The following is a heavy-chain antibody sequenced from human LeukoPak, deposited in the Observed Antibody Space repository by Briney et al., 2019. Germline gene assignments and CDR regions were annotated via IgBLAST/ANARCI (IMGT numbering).Heavy chain of an antibody. J-gene: IGHJ4*02. D-gene: IGHD3-22*01. CDR1: GGSISSYY. CDR3: ASNYYDSSGYRY. V-gene: IGHV4-59*01. CDR2: IYYSGST. Sequence: SETLSLTCTVSGGSISSYYWSWIQQPPGKGLEWIGYIYYSGSTNYNPSLKSRVTISVDTSKNQFSLKLSSVTAADTAVYYCASNYYDSSGYRYWGQGTLVTVSS.